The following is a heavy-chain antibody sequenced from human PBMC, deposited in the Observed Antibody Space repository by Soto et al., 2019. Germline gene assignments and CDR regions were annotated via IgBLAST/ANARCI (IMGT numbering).Heavy chain of an antibody. CDR2: IIPMFDTP. Sequence: QVQLVQSGAEVKKPGSSVKVSCKASGGTFSSDSFSWVRQAPGQGLEWMGGIIPMFDTPIYAQKFQDRVTITADESTSPAYMQLSSLRSGDTDVYYCARSGGLDRDFNYLGQGSLVTVSS. CDR3: ARSGGLDRDFNY. J-gene: IGHJ4*02. CDR1: GGTFSSDS. D-gene: IGHD2-15*01. V-gene: IGHV1-69*12.